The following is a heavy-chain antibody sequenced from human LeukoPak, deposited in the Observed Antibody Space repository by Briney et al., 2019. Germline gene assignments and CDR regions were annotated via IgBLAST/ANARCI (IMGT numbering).Heavy chain of an antibody. CDR1: GGSFSGYY. CDR3: ARPLHLGADAFDI. CDR2: INHSGST. Sequence: SETLSLTCAVYGGSFSGYYWSWIRQPPGKGLEWIGEINHSGSTNYNPSLKSRVTISVDTSKNQFSLKLSSVTAADTAVYYCARPLHLGADAFDIWGQGTMVTVSS. J-gene: IGHJ3*02. D-gene: IGHD1-26*01. V-gene: IGHV4-34*01.